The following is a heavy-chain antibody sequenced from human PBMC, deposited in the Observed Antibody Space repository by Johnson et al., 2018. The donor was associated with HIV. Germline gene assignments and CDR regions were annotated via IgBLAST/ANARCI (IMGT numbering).Heavy chain of an antibody. CDR1: GFSFSTYA. Sequence: QVQLVESGGGVVQPGRSLRLSCAASGFSFSTYAMHWVRQAPGKGLEWLIVISYDGSNTYYADSVKGRFTISRDNSKNTLYLQMTSLRAEDTAMYYCARDIMADTALDPGFAFDIWGQGTMVTVSS. CDR2: ISYDGSNT. D-gene: IGHD3-16*01. J-gene: IGHJ3*02. V-gene: IGHV3-30*04. CDR3: ARDIMADTALDPGFAFDI.